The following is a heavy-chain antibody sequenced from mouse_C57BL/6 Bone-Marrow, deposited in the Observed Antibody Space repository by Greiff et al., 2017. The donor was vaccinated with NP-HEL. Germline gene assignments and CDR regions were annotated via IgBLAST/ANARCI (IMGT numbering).Heavy chain of an antibody. CDR3: AAGPITTVVARYFDV. V-gene: IGHV1-81*01. Sequence: QVQLQQSGAELARPGASVKLSCKASGYTFTSYGVSWVKQRTGRGLEWIGEIYPRGGNTYYNEKFKGKATLTAYTSSSAASIVLRRLTSEDSAVYFCAAGPITTVVARYFDVWGTGTTVTVSS. CDR1: GYTFTSYG. J-gene: IGHJ1*03. D-gene: IGHD1-1*01. CDR2: IYPRGGNT.